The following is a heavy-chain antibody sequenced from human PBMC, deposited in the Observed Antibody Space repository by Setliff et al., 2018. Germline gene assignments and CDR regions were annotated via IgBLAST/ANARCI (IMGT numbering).Heavy chain of an antibody. J-gene: IGHJ6*03. V-gene: IGHV4-39*07. CDR2: IYYSGST. Sequence: SETLSLTCTVSGGSISSSSYYWGWIRQPPGKGLEWIGSIYYSGSTYYNPSLKSRVTISVDTSKNQFSLKLSSVTAADTAVYYCARDLRTGTTVFYYYYYMDVWGKGTTVTVS. CDR1: GGSISSSSYY. D-gene: IGHD1-7*01. CDR3: ARDLRTGTTVFYYYYYMDV.